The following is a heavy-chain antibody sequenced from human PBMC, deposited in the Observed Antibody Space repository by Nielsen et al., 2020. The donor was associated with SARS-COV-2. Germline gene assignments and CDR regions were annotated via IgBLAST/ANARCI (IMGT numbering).Heavy chain of an antibody. V-gene: IGHV3-21*04. Sequence: GSLKISCAASGFTFSSYNMNWVRQAPGKGLEWVSSISSSSSYTNYADSVKGRFTISRDNAKNSLFLQMNSLRAEDTAVYYCTRDHIRDYGDYGIDYWGQGTLVTVSS. CDR2: ISSSSSYT. J-gene: IGHJ4*02. CDR1: GFTFSSYN. D-gene: IGHD4-17*01. CDR3: TRDHIRDYGDYGIDY.